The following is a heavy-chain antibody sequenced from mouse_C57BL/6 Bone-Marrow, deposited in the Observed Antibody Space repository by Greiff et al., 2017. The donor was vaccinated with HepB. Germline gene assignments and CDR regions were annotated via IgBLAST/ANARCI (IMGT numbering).Heavy chain of an antibody. CDR1: DSEVFPIAY. CDR3: AREDYYGSTHWYFDV. CDR2: ILPSIGRT. D-gene: IGHD1-1*01. V-gene: IGHV15-2*01. J-gene: IGHJ1*03. Sequence: SGSELRSPGSSVKLSCKDFDSEVFPIAYMSWVRQKPGHGFEWIGGILPSIGRTIYGEKFEDKATLDADTLSNTAYLELNSLTSEDSAIYYCAREDYYGSTHWYFDVWGTGTTVTVSS.